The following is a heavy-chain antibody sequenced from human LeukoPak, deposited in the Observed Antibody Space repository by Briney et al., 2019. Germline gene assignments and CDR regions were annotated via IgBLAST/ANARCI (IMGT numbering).Heavy chain of an antibody. D-gene: IGHD2-15*01. Sequence: PGGSLRLSCAASGFTFSSYSMNWVRQAPGKGLEWVSSISSSSSYIYYADSVKGRFTISRDNAKNSLYLQMNSLRAEDTAVYYCARGYLYCSGGSCYKNWFDPWGQGTLVTVSS. CDR3: ARGYLYCSGGSCYKNWFDP. V-gene: IGHV3-21*01. CDR2: ISSSSSYI. CDR1: GFTFSSYS. J-gene: IGHJ5*02.